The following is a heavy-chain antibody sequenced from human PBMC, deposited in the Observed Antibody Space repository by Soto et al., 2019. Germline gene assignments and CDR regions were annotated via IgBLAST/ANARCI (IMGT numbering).Heavy chain of an antibody. CDR1: GYSFTSYW. CDR3: ASHVGVVVAATRDYYYYGMYV. D-gene: IGHD2-15*01. Sequence: PGESLKISCKGSGYSFTSYWIGWVRQMPGKGLEWMGIIYPGDSDTRYSPSFQGQVTISADKSISTAYLQWSSLKASDTAMYYCASHVGVVVAATRDYYYYGMYVWGQGTTVTVS. V-gene: IGHV5-51*01. J-gene: IGHJ6*02. CDR2: IYPGDSDT.